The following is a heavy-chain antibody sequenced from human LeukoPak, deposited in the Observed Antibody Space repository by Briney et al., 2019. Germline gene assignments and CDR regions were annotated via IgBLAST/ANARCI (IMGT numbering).Heavy chain of an antibody. V-gene: IGHV4-59*11. Sequence: PSETLSLTCTVSGGSLSTHYWSWIRQPPGKGLEWIGYISYIGSTNHNPSLKSRVTLSVDTSKNQFSLKLSSVTAADAAVYFCARDPTTVTKGLDIWGQGTMVTVSS. CDR2: ISYIGST. D-gene: IGHD4-17*01. CDR1: GGSLSTHY. CDR3: ARDPTTVTKGLDI. J-gene: IGHJ3*02.